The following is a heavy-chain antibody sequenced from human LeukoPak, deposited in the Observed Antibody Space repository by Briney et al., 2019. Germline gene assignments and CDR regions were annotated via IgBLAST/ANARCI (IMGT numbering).Heavy chain of an antibody. CDR3: ARDYYGDHFDY. Sequence: GGSLRLPCAASGFTFSNYEMNWVRQAPGKGLEWVSYISSSGSTIYYADSVKGRFTISRDNAKNSLYLQMNSLRAEDTAVYYCARDYYGDHFDYWGQGTLVTVSS. J-gene: IGHJ4*02. CDR2: ISSSGSTI. V-gene: IGHV3-48*03. D-gene: IGHD4-17*01. CDR1: GFTFSNYE.